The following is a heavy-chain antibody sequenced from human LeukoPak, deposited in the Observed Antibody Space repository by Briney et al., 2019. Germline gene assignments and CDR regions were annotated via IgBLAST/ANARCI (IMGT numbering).Heavy chain of an antibody. Sequence: GGSLRLSCAASGFTFHNFYMSWIRQAPGKGLEWLSYVTSSGSAIYYADSVKGRFTVSRDNARNSLYLQMNSLRDEDTAVYFCARAPHDLSGYGSGWYDLWGQGAQVSVSS. V-gene: IGHV3-11*01. CDR2: VTSSGSAI. D-gene: IGHD2-15*01. CDR3: ARAPHDLSGYGSGWYDL. CDR1: GFTFHNFY. J-gene: IGHJ5*02.